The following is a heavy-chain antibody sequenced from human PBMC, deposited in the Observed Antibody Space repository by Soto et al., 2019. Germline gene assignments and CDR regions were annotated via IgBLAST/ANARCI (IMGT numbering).Heavy chain of an antibody. Sequence: PSQTMPLTYTVSPGSISSSSYYWGSIRQPPGKGLEWIGSIYYRGSTYYSPSLKSRVTISVDTSKNQSSLKLSSVTAADTAVYYCARGFGRLFYYYYYMDVWGKGTTVTVSS. CDR3: ARGFGRLFYYYYYMDV. D-gene: IGHD1-26*01. CDR2: IYYRGST. CDR1: PGSISSSSYY. J-gene: IGHJ6*03. V-gene: IGHV4-39*01.